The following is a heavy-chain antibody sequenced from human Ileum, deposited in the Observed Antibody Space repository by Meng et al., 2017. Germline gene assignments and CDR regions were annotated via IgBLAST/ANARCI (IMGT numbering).Heavy chain of an antibody. CDR3: ARGWYSSGFHS. V-gene: IGHV6-1*01. CDR1: GESVSSDRGA. D-gene: IGHD6-19*01. J-gene: IGHJ4*02. CDR2: TFYRSKWND. Sequence: QVQLPQSGPALVNPPQTLSLTCALSGESVSSDRGAWNWIRPSPSRGLEWLGRTFYRSKWNDDFAESVKSRITITTDTSKNQFSLQLNSVTPEDTAVYYCARGWYSSGFHSWGQGTLVTVSS.